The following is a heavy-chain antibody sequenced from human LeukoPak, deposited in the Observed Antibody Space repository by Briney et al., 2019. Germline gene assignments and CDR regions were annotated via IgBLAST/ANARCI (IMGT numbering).Heavy chain of an antibody. CDR1: GYSFTSYG. Sequence: ASVKVSCKASGYSFTSYGISWVRQAPGQGLEWMGWISAYNGNTNSAQKLQGRVTMTTDTSTNTAYMELRSLRSDDTAVYYCARTGLSWYEAADKTWFDPWGQGTLVTVSS. J-gene: IGHJ5*02. V-gene: IGHV1-18*01. CDR3: ARTGLSWYEAADKTWFDP. CDR2: ISAYNGNT. D-gene: IGHD6-13*01.